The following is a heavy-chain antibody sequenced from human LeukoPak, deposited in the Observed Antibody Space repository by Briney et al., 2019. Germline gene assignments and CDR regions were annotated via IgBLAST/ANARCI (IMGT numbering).Heavy chain of an antibody. Sequence: GGSLRLSCAASGFTFTTYAMHWVRQAPGKGLEWVAFISFDDGTTKYYADSVKGRFTISRDSSKNSLYLQMNSLRAEDTAIYYCAKESSLLRGPTVIYYFDFWGQGTLVTVSS. CDR3: AKESSLLRGPTVIYYFDF. CDR1: GFTFTTYA. J-gene: IGHJ4*02. CDR2: ISFDDGTTK. D-gene: IGHD3-10*01. V-gene: IGHV3-30*04.